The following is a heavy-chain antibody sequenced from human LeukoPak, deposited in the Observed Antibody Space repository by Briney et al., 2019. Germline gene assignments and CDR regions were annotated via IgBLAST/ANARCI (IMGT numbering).Heavy chain of an antibody. CDR1: GGTFSSYA. J-gene: IGHJ4*02. Sequence: SVKVSCKASGGTFSSYAISWVRQAPGQGLEWMGRIIPILGIANYAQNFQGRVTITRDTSASTAYMELSSLRSEDTAVYYCARDSIWGSGTYGFDYWGQGALVTVSS. D-gene: IGHD1-26*01. V-gene: IGHV1-69*04. CDR2: IIPILGIA. CDR3: ARDSIWGSGTYGFDY.